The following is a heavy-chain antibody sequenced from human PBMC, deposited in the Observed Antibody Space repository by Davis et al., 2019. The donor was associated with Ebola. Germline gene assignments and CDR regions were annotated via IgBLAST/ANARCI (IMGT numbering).Heavy chain of an antibody. J-gene: IGHJ3*02. D-gene: IGHD4-17*01. CDR1: GGSISSSNW. V-gene: IGHV4-4*02. Sequence: MPSETLSLTCAVSGGSISSSNWWRWVRQPPGKGLEWIGEINHSGSTNYNPSLKSRVTISVDTSKNQFSLRLSSVTAADTAVYYFARFRRDDYGPRLDVFDIWGQGTMVTVSS. CDR2: INHSGST. CDR3: ARFRRDDYGPRLDVFDI.